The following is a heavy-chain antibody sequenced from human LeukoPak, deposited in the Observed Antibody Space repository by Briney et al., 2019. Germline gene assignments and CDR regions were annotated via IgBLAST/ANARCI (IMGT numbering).Heavy chain of an antibody. CDR3: AAGGYDSSGYYDY. V-gene: IGHV1-58*02. CDR2: IVVGSGNT. CDR1: GFTFTGSA. D-gene: IGHD3-22*01. Sequence: GASVKVSCKASGFTFTGSAMQWVRQARAQRLEWIGWIVVGSGNTNYAQKFQERVTITRDMSTSTAYMELSSLRSEDTAVYYCAAGGYDSSGYYDYWGQGTLVTVSS. J-gene: IGHJ4*02.